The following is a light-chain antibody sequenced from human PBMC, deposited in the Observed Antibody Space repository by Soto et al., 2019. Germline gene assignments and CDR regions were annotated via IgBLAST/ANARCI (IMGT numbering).Light chain of an antibody. J-gene: IGLJ2*01. V-gene: IGLV1-44*01. Sequence: QSVLTQPPSASGTPGQRVTISCSGSSSNIGSNTVNWYQQLPGTAPKLLIYSNNQRPSGVPDRFSGSKSGTSASLAISGLQSEEEADYYCAAWEDRLNGVVLGFGTTVPVL. CDR1: SSNIGSNT. CDR2: SNN. CDR3: AAWEDRLNGVV.